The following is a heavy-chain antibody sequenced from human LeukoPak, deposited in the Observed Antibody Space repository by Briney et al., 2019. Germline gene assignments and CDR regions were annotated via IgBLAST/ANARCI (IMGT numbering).Heavy chain of an antibody. V-gene: IGHV4-59*11. D-gene: IGHD1-1*01. CDR3: ARGSTGAWDY. CDR1: GGSISSHY. Sequence: PSETLSLTCTVSGGSISSHYWSWLRQPPGKGLEWIGYIHYSGSMNHNPALTSRVTISVDTSKNQFSLKLTSVTAADTAVYYCARGSTGAWDYWGQGTLVTVSS. J-gene: IGHJ4*02. CDR2: IHYSGSM.